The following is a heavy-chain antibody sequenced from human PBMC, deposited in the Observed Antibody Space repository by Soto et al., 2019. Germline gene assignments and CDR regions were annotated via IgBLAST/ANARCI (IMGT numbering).Heavy chain of an antibody. V-gene: IGHV4-34*01. Sequence: PSETLSLTCAVYGGSFSGYYWSWIRQPPGKGLEWIGEINHSGSTNYNPSLKSRVTISVDTSKNQFSLKLSSVTAADTAVYYCARGSDDFWSCYSDPCYYGMDLWGQGTTFTVSS. CDR1: GGSFSGYY. D-gene: IGHD3-3*01. CDR2: INHSGST. J-gene: IGHJ6*02. CDR3: ARGSDDFWSCYSDPCYYGMDL.